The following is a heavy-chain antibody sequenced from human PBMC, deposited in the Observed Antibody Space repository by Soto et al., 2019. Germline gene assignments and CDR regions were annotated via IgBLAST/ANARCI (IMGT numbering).Heavy chain of an antibody. Sequence: QVQLVQSGAEVKKPGASVKVSCKASGYTFTNYGISWVRQAPGQGLEWMGWVSGYNGNTNYAQKLWGRVTMTTDTSTSTEYMELRTLRSDDTAVYYCARDEGSHGFDSWGQGTLVTVSS. J-gene: IGHJ4*02. D-gene: IGHD6-19*01. V-gene: IGHV1-18*04. CDR3: ARDEGSHGFDS. CDR1: GYTFTNYG. CDR2: VSGYNGNT.